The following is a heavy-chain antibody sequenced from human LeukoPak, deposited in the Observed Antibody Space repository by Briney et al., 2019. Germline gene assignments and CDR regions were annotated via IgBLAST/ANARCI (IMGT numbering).Heavy chain of an antibody. J-gene: IGHJ5*02. Sequence: GGSLRLSCSASGFTFDDSAMPWFRQSPGKCLESVSGISSISGTIRYTDSVKGRFTISSDNAKNSLYLQMNTLRAEDTALYYCAKGPAWRGYSYGRNWFDPWGQGTVVTVSS. CDR3: AKGPAWRGYSYGRNWFDP. CDR1: GFTFDDSA. CDR2: ISSISGTI. D-gene: IGHD5-18*01. V-gene: IGHV3-9*01.